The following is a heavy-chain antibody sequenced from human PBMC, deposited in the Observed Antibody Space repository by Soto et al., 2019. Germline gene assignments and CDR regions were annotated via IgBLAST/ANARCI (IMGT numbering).Heavy chain of an antibody. D-gene: IGHD3-9*01. Sequence: KSSETRSLTCAVYGGCFSGYYWSWIRQPPGKGLEWIGEINHSGSTNYSPSRKSRVTISVYTSKNQFSLKLSSVTAADTAVYYCARGPGLLRYFDWLPPHFDYWGQGTLVTVSS. J-gene: IGHJ4*02. CDR3: ARGPGLLRYFDWLPPHFDY. CDR2: INHSGST. CDR1: GGCFSGYY. V-gene: IGHV4-34*01.